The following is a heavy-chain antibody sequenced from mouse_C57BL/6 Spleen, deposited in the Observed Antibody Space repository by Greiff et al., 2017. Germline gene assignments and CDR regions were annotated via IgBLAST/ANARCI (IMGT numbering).Heavy chain of an antibody. V-gene: IGHV1-54*01. Sequence: VQLQQSGAELVRPGTSVKVSCKASGYAFTNYLIEWVKQRPGQGLEWIGVINPGSGGTNYNEKFKGKATLTADKSSSTAYMQLSSLTSEDSAVYFCARLYDYDGYFDVWGTGTTVTVSS. CDR3: ARLYDYDGYFDV. CDR2: INPGSGGT. CDR1: GYAFTNYL. J-gene: IGHJ1*03. D-gene: IGHD2-4*01.